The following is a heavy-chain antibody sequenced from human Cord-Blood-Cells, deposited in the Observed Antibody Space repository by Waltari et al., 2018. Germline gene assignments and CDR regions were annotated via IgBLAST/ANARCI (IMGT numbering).Heavy chain of an antibody. Sequence: QVQLVQSGAEVKKPGSSVKVSCKASGGTFSSYAISWVRQAPGQGLEWMGGVIPILGTANYAQKVQGSVTSTADESTSTAYMELSSLRSEDTAVYYCAREENYDYVWGSSYFDYWGQGTLVTVSS. J-gene: IGHJ4*02. D-gene: IGHD3-16*01. V-gene: IGHV1-69*11. CDR2: VIPILGTA. CDR3: AREENYDYVWGSSYFDY. CDR1: GGTFSSYA.